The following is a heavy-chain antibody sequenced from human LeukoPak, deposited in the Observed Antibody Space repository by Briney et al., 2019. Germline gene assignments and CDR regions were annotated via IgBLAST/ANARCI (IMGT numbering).Heavy chain of an antibody. CDR1: GFTFQDYA. D-gene: IGHD6-13*01. V-gene: IGHV3-9*01. CDR3: ATLGRGSSWYLFDY. J-gene: IGHJ4*02. Sequence: GGPLTLFCAACGFTFQDYAMHWVRHAPGEGVEGVSGFSGSSGSIVYAVCVKGGFTIYRHNHKNPLYLQMNRLRAEDTALYYCATLGRGSSWYLFDYWGQGTLVTVSS. CDR2: FSGSSGSI.